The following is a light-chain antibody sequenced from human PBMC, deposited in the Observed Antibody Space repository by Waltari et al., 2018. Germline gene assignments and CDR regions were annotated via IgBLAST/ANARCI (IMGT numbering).Light chain of an antibody. J-gene: IGKJ1*01. Sequence: EIVLTQSPGTLSLSPGERATLSCRASQSLSIYLAWYQQKPGRAPRLRIYHAPSRATGVPDRFSGSGSGTDFSLTISRLEPEDFAVYYCQQYVSLPVTFGQGTKVEIK. CDR1: QSLSIY. V-gene: IGKV3-20*01. CDR2: HAP. CDR3: QQYVSLPVT.